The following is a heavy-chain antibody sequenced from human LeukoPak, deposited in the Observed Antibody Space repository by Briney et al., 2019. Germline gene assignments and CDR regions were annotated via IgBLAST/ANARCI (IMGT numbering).Heavy chain of an antibody. CDR1: GGSISSTNW. J-gene: IGHJ4*02. CDR3: ARLNGGN. Sequence: SETLSLTCGVSGGSISSTNWWSWVRQPAGQGLEWIGYIYYSGTTSYNPSLKSRVTISVDTSKNQFSLKLSSVTAADTAVYYCARLNGGNWGQGTLVTVFS. CDR2: IYYSGTT. V-gene: IGHV4-4*02. D-gene: IGHD3-16*01.